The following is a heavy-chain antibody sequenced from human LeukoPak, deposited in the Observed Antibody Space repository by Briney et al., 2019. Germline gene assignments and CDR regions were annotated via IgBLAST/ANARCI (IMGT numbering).Heavy chain of an antibody. J-gene: IGHJ4*02. CDR3: ARDDGGYYGY. CDR1: GFTFTRYG. CDR2: ISTDGSRT. D-gene: IGHD3-22*01. Sequence: PGGSLRLSCAASGFTFTRYGLHWVRRAPGKGLEYVSAISTDGSRTYYADSVKDRFIIFGDNSKNTLYLQMGSLGAEDMAVYYCARDDGGYYGYWGQGTLVTVSS. V-gene: IGHV3-64*02.